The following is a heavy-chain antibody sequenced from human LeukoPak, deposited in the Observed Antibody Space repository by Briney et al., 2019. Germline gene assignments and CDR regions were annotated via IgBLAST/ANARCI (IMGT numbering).Heavy chain of an antibody. CDR2: ISGGSEDS. D-gene: IGHD6-13*01. V-gene: IGHV3-23*01. Sequence: PGGSLRLSCTASGFTFGGYAMTWVRQAPGEGLEWVSSISGGSEDSYYADSVKGRFTISRDNSRSTLYLQMNSLRADDTAVYYCGRTIAQYSNSWLYYFYGLDVWGQGTTVTVSS. J-gene: IGHJ6*02. CDR3: GRTIAQYSNSWLYYFYGLDV. CDR1: GFTFGGYA.